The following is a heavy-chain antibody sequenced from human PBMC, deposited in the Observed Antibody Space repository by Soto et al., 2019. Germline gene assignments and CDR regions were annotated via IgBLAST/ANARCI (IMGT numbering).Heavy chain of an antibody. CDR3: AKDHGFGEFRALRERSPFDY. D-gene: IGHD3-10*01. CDR1: GFTFSSYA. CDR2: ISGSGGST. V-gene: IGHV3-23*01. Sequence: GGSLRLSCAASGFTFSSYAMSWVRQAPGKGLEWVSAISGSGGSTYYADSVKGRFTISRDNSKNTLYLQMNSLRAEDTAVYYCAKDHGFGEFRALRERSPFDYWGQGTLVTVSS. J-gene: IGHJ4*02.